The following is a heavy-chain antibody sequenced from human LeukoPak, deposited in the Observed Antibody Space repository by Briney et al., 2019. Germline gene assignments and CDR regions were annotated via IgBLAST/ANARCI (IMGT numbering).Heavy chain of an antibody. D-gene: IGHD5-18*01. CDR3: VKDGAWGYYYFDY. V-gene: IGHV3-9*01. Sequence: GGSLRLSCAASGFNFDGYAMHWVRHAPGKGLEWVSSIGWNTGTIGYADSVKGRFTISRDNAKNSLYLQMNNLRVEDTALYYCVKDGAWGYYYFDYWGQGTLVTVSS. J-gene: IGHJ4*02. CDR2: IGWNTGTI. CDR1: GFNFDGYA.